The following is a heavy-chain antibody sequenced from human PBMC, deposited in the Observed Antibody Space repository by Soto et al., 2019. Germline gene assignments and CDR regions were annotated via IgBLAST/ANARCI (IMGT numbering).Heavy chain of an antibody. Sequence: GCLRRSGTGSGCTFGDYAMTWVRQAPGKGLEWVGFIRSKAYGGTTEYAASVKGRFTISRGDSKTIACLQMNSLKTEDTAVYYCTRAPDSALEYWGQGTLVTVSS. CDR1: GCTFGDYA. V-gene: IGHV3-49*04. D-gene: IGHD3-22*01. CDR2: IRSKAYGGTT. CDR3: TRAPDSALEY. J-gene: IGHJ4*02.